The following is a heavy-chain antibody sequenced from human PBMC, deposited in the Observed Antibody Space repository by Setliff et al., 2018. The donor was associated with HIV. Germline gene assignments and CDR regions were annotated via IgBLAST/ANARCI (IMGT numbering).Heavy chain of an antibody. V-gene: IGHV1-3*01. Sequence: ASVKVSCKASGYSFTSYGLHWVRQAPGQRLEWMGWIHADTGDTKYSQNFQGRVTITRDTSANTAYMELSSLRSGDTAVYYCARGYCSSSSCYFWRGYYFDSWGQGTLVTVSS. D-gene: IGHD2-2*01. CDR1: GYSFTSYG. CDR3: ARGYCSSSSCYFWRGYYFDS. J-gene: IGHJ4*02. CDR2: IHADTGDT.